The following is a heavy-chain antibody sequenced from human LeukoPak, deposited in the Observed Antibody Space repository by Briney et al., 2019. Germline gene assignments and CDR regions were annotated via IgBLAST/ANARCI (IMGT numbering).Heavy chain of an antibody. J-gene: IGHJ4*02. D-gene: IGHD2-8*01. CDR1: GYTFTAYY. CDR3: ARGPAYSQYCANGVCYFLDH. Sequence: GASVKVSCKASGYTFTAYYMHWVRQAPGQGLEWMGWINPNSGGTKYVQNFQGRVTMTRDTSISTAYMELSGLRSDDTAVYYCARGPAYSQYCANGVCYFLDHWGQGALVTASS. CDR2: INPNSGGT. V-gene: IGHV1-2*02.